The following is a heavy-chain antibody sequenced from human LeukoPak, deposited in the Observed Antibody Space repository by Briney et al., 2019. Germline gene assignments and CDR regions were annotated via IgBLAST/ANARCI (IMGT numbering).Heavy chain of an antibody. J-gene: IGHJ3*02. CDR2: ISSSSSTI. D-gene: IGHD6-19*01. V-gene: IGHV3-48*02. CDR3: ASLDSSGWYEDI. Sequence: GGPLGLPCAASGFPFSSFSMNGFPQPRGRGRGGVSYISSSSSTIYYADSVKGRFTISRDNAKNSLYLQMNSLRDEDTAVYYCASLDSSGWYEDIWGQGTMVTVSS. CDR1: GFPFSSFS.